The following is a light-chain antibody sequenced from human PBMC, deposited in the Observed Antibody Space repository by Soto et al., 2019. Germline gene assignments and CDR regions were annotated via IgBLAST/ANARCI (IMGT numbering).Light chain of an antibody. Sequence: QLVLTQSPSASASLGASVKFTCTLSSGHSSYAIAWHQQQPEKGPRYLMKLNSDGSHSKGDGIPDRFSGSSSGAERYLTISSLQSEDEADYYCQTWGTGILVFGGRTKLTVL. CDR1: SGHSSYA. CDR3: QTWGTGILV. V-gene: IGLV4-69*01. CDR2: LNSDGSH. J-gene: IGLJ3*02.